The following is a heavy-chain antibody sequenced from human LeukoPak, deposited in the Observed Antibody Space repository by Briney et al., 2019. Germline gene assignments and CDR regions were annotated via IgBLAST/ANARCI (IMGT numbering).Heavy chain of an antibody. CDR2: IHYSGST. CDR1: GGSITSYY. CDR3: AREAGIEAAFDV. Sequence: PSETLSLTCTVSGGSITSYYWTWIRQPPGKGLEWIGYIHYSGSTTYNPSLNSRVTISLDTSKNQFSLTLSSVTAADTAVYYCAREAGIEAAFDVWGQGTMVTVSS. D-gene: IGHD6-13*01. V-gene: IGHV4-59*01. J-gene: IGHJ3*01.